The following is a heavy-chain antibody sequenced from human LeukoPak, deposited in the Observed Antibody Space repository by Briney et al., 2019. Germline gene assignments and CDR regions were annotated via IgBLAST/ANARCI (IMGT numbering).Heavy chain of an antibody. V-gene: IGHV1-18*01. CDR3: ARDGITIFGVVMGNWFDP. D-gene: IGHD3-3*01. CDR1: GYTFTSYG. J-gene: IGHJ5*02. CDR2: ISAYNGNT. Sequence: GASVKVSCKASGYTFTSYGISWVRQAPGQGLEWMGWISAYNGNTNYAQKLQGRVTMTTDTSTSTAYMELRSLRSDDTAVYYCARDGITIFGVVMGNWFDPWGQGTLVTVSS.